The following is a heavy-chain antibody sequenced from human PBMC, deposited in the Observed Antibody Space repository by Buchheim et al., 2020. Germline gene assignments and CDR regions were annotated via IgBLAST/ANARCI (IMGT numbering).Heavy chain of an antibody. V-gene: IGHV2-70*04. D-gene: IGHD3-22*01. J-gene: IGHJ4*02. Sequence: QVTLKESGPALVKPTQTLTLTCTFSGFSLSTSGMRVSWIRQPPGKALEWLARIDWDDDKFYSTSLKTRVTISKETSKNQVVLTMTNMDPVDTATYYCARIGNYYDSSGYWRDYFDYWGQGTL. CDR3: ARIGNYYDSSGYWRDYFDY. CDR2: IDWDDDK. CDR1: GFSLSTSGMR.